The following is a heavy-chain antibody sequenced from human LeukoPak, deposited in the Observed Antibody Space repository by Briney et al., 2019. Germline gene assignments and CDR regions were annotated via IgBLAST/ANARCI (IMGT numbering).Heavy chain of an antibody. V-gene: IGHV1-2*02. J-gene: IGHJ4*02. CDR1: GYTFTGYY. CDR2: INPNSGGT. CDR3: ARDPRLGRVAAASTPYYFDY. Sequence: ASVKVSCKASGYTFTGYYMHWVRQAPGQGLEWMGWINPNSGGTNYAQKFQGRVTMTRDTSISTAYMELSRLRSDDTAVYFCARDPRLGRVAAASTPYYFDYWGQGTLVTVSS. D-gene: IGHD6-13*01.